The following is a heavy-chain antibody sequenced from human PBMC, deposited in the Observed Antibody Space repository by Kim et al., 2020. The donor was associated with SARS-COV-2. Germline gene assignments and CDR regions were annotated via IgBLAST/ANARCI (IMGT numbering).Heavy chain of an antibody. V-gene: IGHV4-59*01. CDR3: AREDRGELRFNYYYYMDV. CDR2: IYYSGST. Sequence: SETLSLTCTVSGGSISSYYWSWIRQPPGKGLEWIGNIYYSGSTNYNPSPKSRVTISADTSKNKFSLKQSSVPAADKAAYYYAREDRGELRFNYYYYMDV. J-gene: IGHJ6*03. CDR1: GGSISSYY. D-gene: IGHD1-26*01.